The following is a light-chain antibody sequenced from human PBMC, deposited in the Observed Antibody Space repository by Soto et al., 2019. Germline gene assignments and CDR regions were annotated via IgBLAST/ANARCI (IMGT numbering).Light chain of an antibody. CDR3: CSYAGGGTYV. CDR2: EVS. Sequence: QSVLPQPASVSASPGQSITISCTGNTSDVGGFKFVSWYQQYPGKAPKLMIYEVSERPSGVSYRFSGSKSGNTASLTISGLQAEDEADYYCCSYAGGGTYVFGTGTKVTVL. J-gene: IGLJ1*01. V-gene: IGLV2-23*02. CDR1: TSDVGGFKF.